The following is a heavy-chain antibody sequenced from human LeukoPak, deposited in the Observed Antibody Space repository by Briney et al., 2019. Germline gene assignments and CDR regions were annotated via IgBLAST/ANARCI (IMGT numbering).Heavy chain of an antibody. V-gene: IGHV1-69*05. Sequence: SVKVSCKASGGTFSSYAISWVRQAPGQGLEWIGGIIPIFGTANYAQKFQGRVTITTDESTSTAYMELSSLRSEDTAVYYCARDRGYYDSSGYYYMDYWGQGTLVTVSS. J-gene: IGHJ4*02. CDR3: ARDRGYYDSSGYYYMDY. CDR1: GGTFSSYA. CDR2: IIPIFGTA. D-gene: IGHD3-22*01.